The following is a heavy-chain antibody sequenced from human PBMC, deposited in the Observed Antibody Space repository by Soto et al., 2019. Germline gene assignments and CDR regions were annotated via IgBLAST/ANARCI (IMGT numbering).Heavy chain of an antibody. J-gene: IGHJ3*02. V-gene: IGHV3-23*01. CDR1: GFTFSSYA. CDR3: AKVRPGELLKYDAFDI. D-gene: IGHD3-10*01. CDR2: ISGSGGST. Sequence: GGSLRLSCAASGFTFSSYAMSWVRQAPGKGLEWVSAISGSGGSTYYADSVKGRFTISRDNSKNTLYLQMNSLRAEDTAVYYCAKVRPGELLKYDAFDIWGQGTMVTVSS.